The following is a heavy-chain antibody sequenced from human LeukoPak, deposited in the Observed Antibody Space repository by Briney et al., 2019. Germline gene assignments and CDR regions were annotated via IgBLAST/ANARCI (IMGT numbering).Heavy chain of an antibody. D-gene: IGHD4-23*01. CDR1: GGSMSIYY. CDR2: INYSGST. Sequence: SETLSLTCTVSGGSMSIYYWSWIRQPPGKGLEWIGYINYSGSTNYNPSLNSRVTTSVDPSKSQFSRKLSSVTAADTAVYYCVRGGSHGFNSADWYFDPWGRGTPVTVSS. CDR3: VRGGSHGFNSADWYFDP. V-gene: IGHV4-59*01. J-gene: IGHJ2*01.